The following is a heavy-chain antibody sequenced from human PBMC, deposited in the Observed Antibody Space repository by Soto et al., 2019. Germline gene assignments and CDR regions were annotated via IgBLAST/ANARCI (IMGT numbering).Heavy chain of an antibody. D-gene: IGHD2-15*01. CDR2: ISAYNGNT. J-gene: IGHJ6*03. CDR1: GYTFTSYG. V-gene: IGHV1-18*01. Sequence: QVQLVQSGAEVKKPGASVKVSCKASGYTFTSYGISWVRQAPGQGLEWMGWISAYNGNTNYAQKIQGRDTMTTDTAKSTAYMELRSLRSDDPAVYYCARDGEDIVVVLAAQTDYYSYYYMDVWGKGTTVTVSS. CDR3: ARDGEDIVVVLAAQTDYYSYYYMDV.